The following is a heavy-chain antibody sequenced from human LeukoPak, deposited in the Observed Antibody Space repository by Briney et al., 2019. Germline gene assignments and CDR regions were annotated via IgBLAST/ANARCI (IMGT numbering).Heavy chain of an antibody. CDR1: GYSFTSYW. CDR3: ARKGSGPWGAPDAFDI. V-gene: IGHV5-51*01. D-gene: IGHD3-10*01. Sequence: GESLKISWKGSGYSFTSYWIGWVGQMPGKGLEWMGIIYPGDSNTRYSQSFQGQVTISADKSISFAYLQWSSLKASDPAMYYCARKGSGPWGAPDAFDIWGQGTMVTVSS. CDR2: IYPGDSNT. J-gene: IGHJ3*02.